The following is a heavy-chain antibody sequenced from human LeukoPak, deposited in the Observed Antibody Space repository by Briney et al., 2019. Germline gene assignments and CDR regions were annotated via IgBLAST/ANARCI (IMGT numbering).Heavy chain of an antibody. CDR2: IHYSGST. D-gene: IGHD5-18*01. Sequence: SETLSLTCAVSGGSISSISSNNWAWIRQPPGKGLELIAAIHYSGSTYYNPSFMSRVTISVDTSKNQFSLKLRSLTATDTAVYYCARLPTGYPNWFDTWGQGILVTVSS. J-gene: IGHJ5*02. CDR3: ARLPTGYPNWFDT. CDR1: GGSISSISSNN. V-gene: IGHV4-39*01.